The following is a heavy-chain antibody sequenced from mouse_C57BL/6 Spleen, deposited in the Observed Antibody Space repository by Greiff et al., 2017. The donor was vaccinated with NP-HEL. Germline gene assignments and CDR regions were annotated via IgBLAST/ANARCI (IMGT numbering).Heavy chain of an antibody. CDR2: IDPSDSET. Sequence: QVQLQQPGAELVRPGSSVKLSCKASGYTFTSYWMHWVKQRPIQGLEWIGNIDPSDSETHYNQKFKDKATLTVDKSSSTAYMQLSSLTSEDSAVYYGASGNYGSSYWYFDVWGTGTTVTVSS. J-gene: IGHJ1*03. D-gene: IGHD1-1*01. V-gene: IGHV1-52*01. CDR3: ASGNYGSSYWYFDV. CDR1: GYTFTSYW.